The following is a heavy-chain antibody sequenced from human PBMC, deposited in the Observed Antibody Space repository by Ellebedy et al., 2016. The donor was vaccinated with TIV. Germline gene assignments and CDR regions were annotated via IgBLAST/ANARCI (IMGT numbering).Heavy chain of an antibody. CDR1: GFTFSDSA. V-gene: IGHV3-7*01. CDR2: IKEDGSEK. CDR3: ARDSQWLVNDY. J-gene: IGHJ4*02. Sequence: GGSLRLSCAASGFTFSDSAMHWVRQAPGKGLEWVGNIKEDGSEKYYVDSVRGRFTISRDNAKNSLDLQMNSLRTEDTAVYYCARDSQWLVNDYWGQGTLVTVSS. D-gene: IGHD6-19*01.